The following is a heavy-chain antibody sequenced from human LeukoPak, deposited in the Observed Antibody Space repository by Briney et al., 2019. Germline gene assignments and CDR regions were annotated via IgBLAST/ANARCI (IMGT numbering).Heavy chain of an antibody. CDR2: TYHRSKWYN. J-gene: IGHJ5*02. CDR1: GDSVSSNSVA. Sequence: SQTLSLTCGISGDSVSSNSVAWNWIRQSPSRGLEWLGRTYHRSKWYNEYAVSVKSRIIINVDTAKNQFSLQLNSVTPEDTAVYYCARVFKGGSYNWFDPWGQGTLVTVSS. CDR3: ARVFKGGSYNWFDP. D-gene: IGHD1-26*01. V-gene: IGHV6-1*01.